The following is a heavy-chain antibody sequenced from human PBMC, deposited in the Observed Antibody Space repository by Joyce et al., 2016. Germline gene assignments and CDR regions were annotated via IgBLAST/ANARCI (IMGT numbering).Heavy chain of an antibody. D-gene: IGHD6-19*01. CDR3: VKALQQWLVVLDH. CDR2: ISNNGANT. V-gene: IGHV3-64D*08. Sequence: EVQLVESGGGLVQPGGSRRLSCSASGFTFSNCVMHGVRQAPGKGLEYVSSISNNGANTYYADFVKGRFTISRDNSKSTLYLQMSSLRPEDTAIYFCVKALQQWLVVLDHWGQGTLVTVSP. CDR1: GFTFSNCV. J-gene: IGHJ4*02.